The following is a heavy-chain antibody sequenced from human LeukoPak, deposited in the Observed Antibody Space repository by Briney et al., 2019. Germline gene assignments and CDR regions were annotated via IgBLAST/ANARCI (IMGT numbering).Heavy chain of an antibody. J-gene: IGHJ4*02. V-gene: IGHV3-9*01. Sequence: GGSLRLSCAASGFTFDDYAMHWVRQAPGKGLEWVSGISWNSGSIGYADSVKGRFTISRDNAKNSLYLQMNSLRAEDTALYYCAKDISFSVSSRLDYWGQGTLVTVSS. CDR3: AKDISFSVSSRLDY. D-gene: IGHD6-13*01. CDR1: GFTFDDYA. CDR2: ISWNSGSI.